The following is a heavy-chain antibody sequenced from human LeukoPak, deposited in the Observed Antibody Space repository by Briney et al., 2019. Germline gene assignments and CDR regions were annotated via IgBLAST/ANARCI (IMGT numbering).Heavy chain of an antibody. CDR1: GYTFTGYY. CDR2: INPNSGGT. CDR3: ATKLGLLDMGFDP. D-gene: IGHD2-2*03. Sequence: ASVKVSCKASGYTFTGYYMHWVRQAPGQGLEWMGWINPNSGGTNYAQKFQGKVTMTRDTSISTAYMELSRLRSDDTAVYYCATKLGLLDMGFDPWGQGTLVTVSS. V-gene: IGHV1-2*02. J-gene: IGHJ5*02.